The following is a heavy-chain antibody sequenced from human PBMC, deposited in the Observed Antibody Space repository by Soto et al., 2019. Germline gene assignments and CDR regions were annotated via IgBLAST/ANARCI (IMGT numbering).Heavy chain of an antibody. Sequence: SETLSLTCTVSGGSISSNYWTWIRQPPGNGLEWIGYVYNSGSTNYNPSLKSRVTISEDTSKSQFSLKVNSMTAADTAVYYCARYRREAVAGYTLDNWGQGILVTVSS. V-gene: IGHV4-59*01. CDR3: ARYRREAVAGYTLDN. CDR1: GGSISSNY. D-gene: IGHD6-13*01. CDR2: VYNSGST. J-gene: IGHJ4*02.